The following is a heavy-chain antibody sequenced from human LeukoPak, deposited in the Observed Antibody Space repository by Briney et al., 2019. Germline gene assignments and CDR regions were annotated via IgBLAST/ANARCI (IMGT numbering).Heavy chain of an antibody. CDR1: GFTFSDYY. CDR2: SSRRGSTI. D-gene: IGHD1-7*01. V-gene: IGHV3-11*01. Sequence: GGSLRLSCAASGFTFSDYYMSWIRQAPGKGPEWVSYSSRRGSTIYYADSVKGRFTISRDNVKNSLYPQMNSLRAEDTAVYYCARGPWSGTNDYWGQGTLVTVSS. J-gene: IGHJ4*02. CDR3: ARGPWSGTNDY.